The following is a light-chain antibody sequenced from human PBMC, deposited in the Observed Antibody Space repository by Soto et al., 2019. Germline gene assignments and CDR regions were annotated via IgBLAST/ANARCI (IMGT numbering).Light chain of an antibody. Sequence: QSVLTQPTSTSGTPGQRVTISCSGSNFNIGSSYVCWYQHLPGAAPKLLIYQNNQRPSGVPDRFSGSKSGASASLAISGLRSEDEADYYCAAWDDSLRGYVFGSGTKVTVL. V-gene: IGLV1-47*01. J-gene: IGLJ1*01. CDR2: QNN. CDR1: NFNIGSSY. CDR3: AAWDDSLRGYV.